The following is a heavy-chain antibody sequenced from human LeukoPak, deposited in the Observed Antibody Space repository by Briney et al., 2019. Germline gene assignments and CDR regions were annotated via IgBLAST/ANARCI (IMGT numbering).Heavy chain of an antibody. J-gene: IGHJ4*02. CDR3: TRDSSGWYGN. D-gene: IGHD6-19*01. CDR1: GFTFGDSA. V-gene: IGHV3-49*04. Sequence: GGSLRLSCTASGFTFGDSAMSWVRQAPGKGLEWVGFIRSKAYGGTTEYAASVKGRFTISRDDSKSIAYLQMNSLKTEDTAVYYCTRDSSGWYGNWGQGTLVTVSS. CDR2: IRSKAYGGTT.